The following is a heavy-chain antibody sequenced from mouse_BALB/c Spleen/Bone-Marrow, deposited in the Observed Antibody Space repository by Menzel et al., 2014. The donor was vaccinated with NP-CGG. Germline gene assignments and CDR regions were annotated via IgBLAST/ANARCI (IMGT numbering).Heavy chain of an antibody. CDR2: IRNKANGYTT. CDR3: ARDENYDIYWYFDV. CDR1: GFTFTDYY. J-gene: IGHJ1*01. V-gene: IGHV7-3*02. D-gene: IGHD1-1*01. Sequence: EVMLVESGGGLVQPGGSLRLSCATSGFTFTDYYMSWVRQPPGKALEWLGFIRNKANGYTTDYSVSVKGRFAISRDNSQSILYPQMNTLRAEDSATYYCARDENYDIYWYFDVWGAGTTVTVSS.